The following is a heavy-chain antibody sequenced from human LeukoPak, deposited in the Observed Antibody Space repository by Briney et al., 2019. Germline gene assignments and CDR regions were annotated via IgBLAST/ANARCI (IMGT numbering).Heavy chain of an antibody. D-gene: IGHD3-10*01. CDR3: ARSALTMVRGVFQH. Sequence: GRSLRLSCAASGFTFSSYAMHWVRQAPGKGLERVAVISYDGSNKYYADSVKGRFTISRDNSKNTLYLQMNSLRAEDTAVYYCARSALTMVRGVFQHWGQGTLVTVSS. J-gene: IGHJ1*01. CDR2: ISYDGSNK. V-gene: IGHV3-30*04. CDR1: GFTFSSYA.